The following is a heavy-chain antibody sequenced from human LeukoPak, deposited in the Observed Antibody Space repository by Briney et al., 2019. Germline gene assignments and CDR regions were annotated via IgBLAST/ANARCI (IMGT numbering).Heavy chain of an antibody. J-gene: IGHJ6*03. Sequence: GGSLRLSCAASGFTVSSNYMSWVRQAPGKGLEWVSVIYSGGSTYYADSVKGRFTISRDNSKNTLYLQMNSLRAEDTAVYYCARETGKPSYCMDVWGKGTTVTVSS. CDR1: GFTVSSNY. D-gene: IGHD1-1*01. CDR2: IYSGGST. CDR3: ARETGKPSYCMDV. V-gene: IGHV3-66*02.